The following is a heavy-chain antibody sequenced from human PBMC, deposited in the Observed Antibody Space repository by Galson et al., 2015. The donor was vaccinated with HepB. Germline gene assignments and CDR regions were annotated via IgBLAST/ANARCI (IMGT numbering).Heavy chain of an antibody. J-gene: IGHJ4*02. CDR1: GFTFDDYA. CDR2: ISWNSGSI. CDR3: AKDRAVTTSPYFDY. V-gene: IGHV3-9*01. Sequence: SLRLSCAASGFTFDDYAMHWVRQAPGKGLEWVSGISWNSGSIGYADSVKGRFTISRDNAKNSLYLQMNSLRAEDTALYYCAKDRAVTTSPYFDYWGQGTLVTVSS. D-gene: IGHD4-17*01.